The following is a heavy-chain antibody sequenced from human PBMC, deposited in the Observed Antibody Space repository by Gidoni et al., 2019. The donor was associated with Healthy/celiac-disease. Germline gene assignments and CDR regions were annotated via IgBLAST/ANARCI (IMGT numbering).Heavy chain of an antibody. Sequence: QVQLQQWGAGLLTPSETLSLTCAVYVCSLSGYSWLWIRQPPGKRLEWIGEINHSGTTNYNPSLKSRVTISVDTSKNQFSLKRSSVTDADTAVYYCARSEVSGYYYDSSGYDRPDYFDYWGQGTLVTVSS. D-gene: IGHD3-22*01. CDR2: INHSGTT. V-gene: IGHV4-34*01. CDR3: ARSEVSGYYYDSSGYDRPDYFDY. CDR1: VCSLSGYS. J-gene: IGHJ4*02.